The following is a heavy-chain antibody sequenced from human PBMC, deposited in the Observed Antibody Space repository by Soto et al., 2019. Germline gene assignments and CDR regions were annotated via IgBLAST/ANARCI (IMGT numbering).Heavy chain of an antibody. D-gene: IGHD5-12*01. CDR1: GGSISSSSYY. Sequence: SETLSLTCTVSGGSISSSSYYWGWIRQPPGKGLEWIGSIYYSGSTYYNPSLKSRVTISVDTSKNQFSLKLSSVTAADTAVYYCARHQATQLSYFDYWCPGTLGTVFS. V-gene: IGHV4-39*01. CDR3: ARHQATQLSYFDY. J-gene: IGHJ4*02. CDR2: IYYSGST.